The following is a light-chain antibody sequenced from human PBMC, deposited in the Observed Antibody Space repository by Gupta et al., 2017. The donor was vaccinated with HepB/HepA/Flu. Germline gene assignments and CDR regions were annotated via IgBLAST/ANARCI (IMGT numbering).Light chain of an antibody. CDR3: SSYTSSSTPHWV. J-gene: IGLJ3*02. CDR1: SSDVGGYNY. V-gene: IGLV2-14*01. CDR2: DVS. Sequence: YALPQPASVSGSPGESIPISCTGHSSDVGGYNYVSWYHQHPGTAPKLMSYDVSNRPSGGANRFSGSKSGNTAALTISGLQAEDEADYYCSSYTSSSTPHWVFGGGTKLTVL.